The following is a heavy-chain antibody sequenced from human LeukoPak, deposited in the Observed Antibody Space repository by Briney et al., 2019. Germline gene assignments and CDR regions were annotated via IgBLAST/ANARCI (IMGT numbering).Heavy chain of an antibody. CDR2: IWYDGSSK. J-gene: IGHJ4*02. D-gene: IGHD3-22*01. CDR1: GFTFSSYG. Sequence: GGSLRLSCAASGFTFSSYGMHWVRQAPGKGLEWVAVIWYDGSSKYYADSVKGRFTISGDNSKNTLYLQMNSLRAEDTAVYYCARAQDSSGYYLDYWGQGTLVTVSS. CDR3: ARAQDSSGYYLDY. V-gene: IGHV3-33*01.